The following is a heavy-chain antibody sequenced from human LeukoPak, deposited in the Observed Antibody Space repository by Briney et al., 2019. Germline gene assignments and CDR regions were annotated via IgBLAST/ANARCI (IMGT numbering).Heavy chain of an antibody. CDR2: ISVSGDYT. D-gene: IGHD3-10*01. V-gene: IGHV3-23*01. CDR1: GFTFSNYA. CDR3: AKGYGSGSPGAFDI. Sequence: PGGSLRLSCAASGFTFSNYAMSWVRQAPGKGLEWVSGISVSGDYTYYADSVRGRFTISRDNSKNTLYLQMNSLRAEDTAVYYCAKGYGSGSPGAFDIWGQGTMVTVSS. J-gene: IGHJ3*02.